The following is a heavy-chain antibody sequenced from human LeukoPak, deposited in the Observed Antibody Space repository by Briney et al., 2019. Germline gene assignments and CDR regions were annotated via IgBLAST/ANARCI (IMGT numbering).Heavy chain of an antibody. Sequence: ASVKVSCKASGYTFTSYYMHWVRQAPGQGLEWMGIINSSGGSTSYAQKFQGRVTMTRDTSTSTVYMELSSLRSEDTAVYYCARAPQWLPPDYWGQGTLVTVSS. CDR2: INSSGGST. J-gene: IGHJ4*02. CDR1: GYTFTSYY. D-gene: IGHD3-22*01. CDR3: ARAPQWLPPDY. V-gene: IGHV1-46*01.